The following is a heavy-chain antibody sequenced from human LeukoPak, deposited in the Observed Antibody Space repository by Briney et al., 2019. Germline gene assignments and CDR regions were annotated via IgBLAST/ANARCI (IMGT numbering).Heavy chain of an antibody. V-gene: IGHV1-69*13. CDR1: GGTFSSYA. CDR2: IIPIFGTA. Sequence: GASVKVSCKASGGTFSSYAISWVRQAPGQGLEWMGGIIPIFGTANYAQKFQGRVTITADESTSTAYMELSSLRSDDTAVYYCARNRYSDGTGYFFDYWGQGTLVTVSS. D-gene: IGHD3-22*01. CDR3: ARNRYSDGTGYFFDY. J-gene: IGHJ4*02.